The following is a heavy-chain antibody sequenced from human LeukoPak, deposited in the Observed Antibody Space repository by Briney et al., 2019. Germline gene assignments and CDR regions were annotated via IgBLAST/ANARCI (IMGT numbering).Heavy chain of an antibody. Sequence: ASVKVSCKASGYTFTSYDINWVRQATGQGLEWMGWMNPNSGNTGYAQKFQGRVTITADESTSTAYMELSSLRSEDTAVYYCARSFSQSGGAFDIWGQGTMVTVSS. V-gene: IGHV1-8*03. J-gene: IGHJ3*02. CDR2: MNPNSGNT. CDR1: GYTFTSYD. CDR3: ARSFSQSGGAFDI. D-gene: IGHD3-16*01.